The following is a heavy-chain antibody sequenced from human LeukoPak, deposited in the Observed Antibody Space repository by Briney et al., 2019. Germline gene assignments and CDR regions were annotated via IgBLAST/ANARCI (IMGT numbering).Heavy chain of an antibody. CDR2: IWYDGSNK. Sequence: SGRSLRLSCAASGFTFSSYGMHWVRLAPGKGLEWVAVIWYDGSNKYYADSVKGRFTISRDNSKNTLYLQMNSLRAEDTAVYYCAKDPSLDDSSGYWVYWGQGTLVTVSS. CDR1: GFTFSSYG. J-gene: IGHJ4*02. CDR3: AKDPSLDDSSGYWVY. D-gene: IGHD3-22*01. V-gene: IGHV3-33*06.